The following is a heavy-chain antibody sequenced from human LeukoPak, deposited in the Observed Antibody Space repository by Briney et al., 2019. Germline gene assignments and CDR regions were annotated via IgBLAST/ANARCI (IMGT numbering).Heavy chain of an antibody. V-gene: IGHV1-46*01. CDR3: ASSYYYGSGPGDWFDP. D-gene: IGHD3-10*01. J-gene: IGHJ5*02. CDR2: INPSGGSS. Sequence: ASVKVSCKASGYTFTSYYMHWVRQAPGQGLEWMGIINPSGGSSSYAQKFQGRVTMTRDTSTSTVYMELSSLRSEDTAVYYCASSYYYGSGPGDWFDPWGQGTLVTVSS. CDR1: GYTFTSYY.